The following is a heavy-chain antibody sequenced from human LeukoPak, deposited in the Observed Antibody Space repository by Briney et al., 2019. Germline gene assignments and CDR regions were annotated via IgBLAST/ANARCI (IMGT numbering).Heavy chain of an antibody. CDR3: ARKLLWFGEYGY. Sequence: ASVKVSCNASGYTFTGYYMHWVRQAPGQGLEWMGWINPNSGGTNYAQKFQGRVTMTRDTSISTAYMELSRLRSDDTAVYYCARKLLWFGEYGYWGQGTLVTVSS. J-gene: IGHJ4*02. CDR1: GYTFTGYY. CDR2: INPNSGGT. D-gene: IGHD3-10*01. V-gene: IGHV1-2*02.